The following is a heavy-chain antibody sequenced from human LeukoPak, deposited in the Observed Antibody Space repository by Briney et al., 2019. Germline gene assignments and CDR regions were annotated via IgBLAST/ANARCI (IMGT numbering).Heavy chain of an antibody. CDR1: GGSISSSSYY. CDR3: ARPGDYYDSSGYN. Sequence: KSSETLSLTCTVSGGSISSSSYYWGWIRQPPGKGLEWIGSIYYSGSTYYNPSLKSRVTISVGTSKNQFSLKLSSVTAADTAVYYCARPGDYYDSSGYNWGQGTLVTVSS. J-gene: IGHJ4*02. V-gene: IGHV4-39*01. CDR2: IYYSGST. D-gene: IGHD3-22*01.